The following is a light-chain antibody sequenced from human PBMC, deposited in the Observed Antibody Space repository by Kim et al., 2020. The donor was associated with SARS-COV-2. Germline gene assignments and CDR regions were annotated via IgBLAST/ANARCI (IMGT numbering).Light chain of an antibody. CDR2: AAS. Sequence: DIQLTQSPSSLSASVGDRVTITCRASHDITNYLAWYQQKPGKAPRPLIYAASTLQSGVPSRFSGSGSGTDFTLTITSVQPEDFATYFCEQYDVVPIPFGEGTRLGIK. CDR1: HDITNY. J-gene: IGKJ5*01. CDR3: EQYDVVPIP. V-gene: IGKV1-16*01.